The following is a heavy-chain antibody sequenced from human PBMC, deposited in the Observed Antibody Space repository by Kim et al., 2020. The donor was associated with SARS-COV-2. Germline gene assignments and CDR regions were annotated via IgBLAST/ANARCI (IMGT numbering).Heavy chain of an antibody. D-gene: IGHD3-10*01. Sequence: VGSLRLSCAASGFTFSNAWMSWVRQAPGKGLEWVGRIKRNTDGGTIDYAAPVKGRFTISRDDSKNTLYLQMNSLETEDTAVYYCTRHIYYGSGTYYNVFYYWGQGTLVTVSS. CDR3: TRHIYYGSGTYYNVFYY. J-gene: IGHJ4*02. CDR1: GFTFSNAW. V-gene: IGHV3-15*01. CDR2: IKRNTDGGTI.